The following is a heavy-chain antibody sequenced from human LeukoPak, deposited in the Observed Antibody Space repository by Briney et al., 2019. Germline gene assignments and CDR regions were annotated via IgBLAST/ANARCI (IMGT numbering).Heavy chain of an antibody. CDR2: ISAYNGNT. CDR3: ARDPYDFWSGKPFFDY. J-gene: IGHJ4*02. Sequence: ASVKVSCKASGYTFTSYGISWVRQAPGQGLEWMGWISAYNGNTNYAQKLQGRVTMTTDTSTSTAYMELRSLRSDDTAVYYCARDPYDFWSGKPFFDYWGQGTLVTVSS. CDR1: GYTFTSYG. V-gene: IGHV1-18*01. D-gene: IGHD3-3*01.